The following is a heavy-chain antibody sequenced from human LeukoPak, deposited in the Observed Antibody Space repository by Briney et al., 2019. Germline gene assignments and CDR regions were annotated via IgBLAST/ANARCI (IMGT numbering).Heavy chain of an antibody. D-gene: IGHD1-14*01. J-gene: IGHJ5*02. V-gene: IGHV4-31*03. Sequence: SETLSLTCTVSGGSISSGGYYWSWIRQHPGKGLEWIGYIYYSGSTYYHPSLKSRVTISVDTSKNQFSLKPSSVTAADTAVYYCARVGRALSTERPKPNWFDPWGQGTLVTVSS. CDR2: IYYSGST. CDR3: ARVGRALSTERPKPNWFDP. CDR1: GGSISSGGYY.